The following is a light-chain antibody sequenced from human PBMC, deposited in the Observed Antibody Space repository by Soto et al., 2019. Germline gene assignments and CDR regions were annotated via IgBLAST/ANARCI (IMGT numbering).Light chain of an antibody. V-gene: IGKV3-15*01. CDR1: QSVSRN. CDR3: QQYNNWPRT. Sequence: EIMLTQSPATLSVSLGERATLSCRASQSVSRNLAWYQQKPDQAPRLLIYGTSTRATGIPARFSGSGSGTEFTLTISSLQSEDFAVYYCQQYNNWPRTFGQGTKVDIK. J-gene: IGKJ1*01. CDR2: GTS.